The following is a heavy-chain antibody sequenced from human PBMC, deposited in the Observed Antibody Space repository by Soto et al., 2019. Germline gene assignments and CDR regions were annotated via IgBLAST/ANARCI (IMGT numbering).Heavy chain of an antibody. CDR3: ARPRRAMVYGDAFDT. D-gene: IGHD5-18*01. V-gene: IGHV3-33*01. J-gene: IGHJ3*02. CDR2: IWYDGSNK. Sequence: GSLRLSCAASGFTFSSYGMHWVRQAPGKGLEWVAVIWYDGSNKYYADSVKGRFTISRDNSKNTLYLQMNSLRAEDTAVYYCARPRRAMVYGDAFDTWGQGTMVTVSS. CDR1: GFTFSSYG.